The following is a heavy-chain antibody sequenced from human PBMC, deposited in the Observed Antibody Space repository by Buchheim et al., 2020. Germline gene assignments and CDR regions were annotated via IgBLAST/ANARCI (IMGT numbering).Heavy chain of an antibody. V-gene: IGHV3-7*03. CDR1: GFTFSSRW. CDR2: IRGDGDER. Sequence: EVQLVESGGGLVQPGGSLRLSCAVSGFTFSSRWMSWVRQAPEKGLERVANIRGDGDERYYVDSVKGRLTISRANSKNLLYFQMNSLRAEDTAVYYCAIGRGLDVWGQGTT. J-gene: IGHJ6*02. CDR3: AIGRGLDV.